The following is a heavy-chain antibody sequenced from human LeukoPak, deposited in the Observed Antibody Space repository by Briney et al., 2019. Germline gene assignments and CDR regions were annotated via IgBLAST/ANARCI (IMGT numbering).Heavy chain of an antibody. J-gene: IGHJ5*02. D-gene: IGHD3-22*01. Sequence: GGSLRLSCAASGFTFSSYAMHWVRQAPGKGLEWVAVISYDGSNKYYADSVKGRFTISRDNSKNTLYLQMNSLRAEDTAVYYCARRQYYYDSSGYYGWFDPRGQGTLVTVSS. CDR3: ARRQYYYDSSGYYGWFDP. V-gene: IGHV3-30-3*01. CDR2: ISYDGSNK. CDR1: GFTFSSYA.